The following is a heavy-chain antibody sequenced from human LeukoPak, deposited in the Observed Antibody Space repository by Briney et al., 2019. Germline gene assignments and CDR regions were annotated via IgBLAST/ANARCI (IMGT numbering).Heavy chain of an antibody. J-gene: IGHJ4*02. V-gene: IGHV4-31*03. D-gene: IGHD2-2*02. CDR3: ARHTRFDS. CDR1: SGSISSSGYY. CDR2: IYYSGST. Sequence: PSQTLSLTCTVSSGSISSSGYYCSWIRQHPGKGLEWIGCIYYSGSTYYNPSLKSRVTISVDTSKNQFFLKLSSVTAADTAVYYCARHTRFDSWGQGTLVTVSS.